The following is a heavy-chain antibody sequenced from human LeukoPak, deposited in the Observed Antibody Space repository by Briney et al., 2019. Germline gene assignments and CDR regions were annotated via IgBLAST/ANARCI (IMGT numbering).Heavy chain of an antibody. V-gene: IGHV4-39*01. CDR3: ARQGIAAPD. D-gene: IGHD6-13*01. Sequence: SETLSLTCTVSGGSISSSSYYWGWIRQPPGKGLEWIGNIYYSGTTYYNPSPSLKSRVTISIDTSKNQFSLKLSSVTAADTAVYYCARQGIAAPDWGQGTLVTVSS. J-gene: IGHJ4*02. CDR2: IYYSGTT. CDR1: GGSISSSSYY.